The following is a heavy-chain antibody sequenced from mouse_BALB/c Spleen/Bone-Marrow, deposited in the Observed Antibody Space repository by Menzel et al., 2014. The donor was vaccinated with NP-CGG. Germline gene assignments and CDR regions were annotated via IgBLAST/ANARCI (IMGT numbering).Heavy chain of an antibody. D-gene: IGHD2-4*01. V-gene: IGHV1-9*01. Sequence: VQLQQSGAELMKPGASVKISCKATGYTFSTYWIELVKQRPGHGLEWIGEILPGSGTTNYNEKFKGKATFTADTSSNTAYMQLSSLTSEDSAVYYCARLITTGGFAYWGQGTLVTVSA. J-gene: IGHJ3*01. CDR3: ARLITTGGFAY. CDR2: ILPGSGTT. CDR1: GYTFSTYW.